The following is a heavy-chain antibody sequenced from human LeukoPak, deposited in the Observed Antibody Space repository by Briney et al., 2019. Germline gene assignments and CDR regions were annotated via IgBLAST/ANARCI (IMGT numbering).Heavy chain of an antibody. CDR1: GDSINSSDYY. J-gene: IGHJ4*02. CDR2: IYYSGST. Sequence: SETLSLTCTVSGDSINSSDYYWAWIRQPPGEGLEWIGTIYYSGSTYYKSSLKSRLTISVDSSKNQFSLKMISVTAADTGVYYCARHGNWDPFDYWGQGALVTVSS. V-gene: IGHV4-39*01. D-gene: IGHD7-27*01. CDR3: ARHGNWDPFDY.